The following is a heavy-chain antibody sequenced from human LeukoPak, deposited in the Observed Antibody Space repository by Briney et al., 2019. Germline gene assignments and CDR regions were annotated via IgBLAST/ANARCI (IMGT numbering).Heavy chain of an antibody. J-gene: IGHJ6*02. CDR1: GFTFSSYG. D-gene: IGHD4-17*01. Sequence: GGSLRLSCAASGFTFSSYGMHWVRQAPGKGLEWVAVIWYDGSNKNHGDSVKGRFTISRDNSKNTLYLQMNSLRAEDTAVYYCARVRGYGDYVDYYYYGMDVWGQGTTVTVSS. CDR3: ARVRGYGDYVDYYYYGMDV. V-gene: IGHV3-33*01. CDR2: IWYDGSNK.